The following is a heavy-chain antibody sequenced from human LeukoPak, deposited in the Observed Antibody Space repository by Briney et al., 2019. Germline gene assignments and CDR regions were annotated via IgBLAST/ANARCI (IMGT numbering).Heavy chain of an antibody. Sequence: SETLSLTCAVYGGSFNIYYWSWIRQSPEKGLEWIGEMNDGGTINYNPSLLSRVTISLDRSKNQFSLKLTSVTTADTAVYYCARRWYYGRNYYIDVWGNGATVSVSS. CDR2: MNDGGTI. D-gene: IGHD6-13*01. J-gene: IGHJ6*03. CDR3: ARRWYYGRNYYIDV. CDR1: GGSFNIYY. V-gene: IGHV4-34*01.